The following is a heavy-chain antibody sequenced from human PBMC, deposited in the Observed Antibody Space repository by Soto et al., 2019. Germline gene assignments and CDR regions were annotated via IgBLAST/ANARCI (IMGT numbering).Heavy chain of an antibody. Sequence: QLQLQESGPGLVKPSETLSLTCSVSGDSINSDKYYWGWIRQPPGKGLEWIGSIYYRGNTYYNPSLQSPVTISLDKSKSQFSLKLASLTAAYSAVYFCARLEGLATISYYFDFWGQGALVTVSS. D-gene: IGHD3-9*01. CDR2: IYYRGNT. V-gene: IGHV4-39*01. CDR3: ARLEGLATISYYFDF. CDR1: GDSINSDKYY. J-gene: IGHJ4*02.